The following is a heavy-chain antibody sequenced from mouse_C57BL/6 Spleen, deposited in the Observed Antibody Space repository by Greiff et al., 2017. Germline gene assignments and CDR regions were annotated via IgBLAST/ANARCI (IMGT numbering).Heavy chain of an antibody. CDR3: SSDGNSWDFDV. CDR1: GYTFTDYY. Sequence: VQLQQSGPELVKPGASVKISCKASGYTFTDYYMNWVKQSHGKSLEWIGDINPNNGGPSYNQKFKGKATVTVDKASRSAYMERRSLTTADYAVYYYSSDGNSWDFDVWGTGTTVTVPS. V-gene: IGHV1-26*01. J-gene: IGHJ1*03. CDR2: INPNNGGP. D-gene: IGHD2-1*01.